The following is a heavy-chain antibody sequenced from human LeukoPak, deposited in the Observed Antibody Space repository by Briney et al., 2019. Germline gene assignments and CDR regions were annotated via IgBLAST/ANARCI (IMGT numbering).Heavy chain of an antibody. CDR1: GYSISSGYY. Sequence: SETLSLTCTVSGYSISSGYYWGWIRQPPGKGLEWIGSIYHSGSTYYNPSLKSRVTISVDTSKNQFSLKLSSVTAADTAVYYCARVVKTYYDFWSGYFPALDDAFDIWGQGTMVTVSS. D-gene: IGHD3-3*01. J-gene: IGHJ3*02. V-gene: IGHV4-38-2*02. CDR3: ARVVKTYYDFWSGYFPALDDAFDI. CDR2: IYHSGST.